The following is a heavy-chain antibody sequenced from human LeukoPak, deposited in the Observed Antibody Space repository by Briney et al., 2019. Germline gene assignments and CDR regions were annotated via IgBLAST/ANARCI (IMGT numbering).Heavy chain of an antibody. J-gene: IGHJ4*02. Sequence: ASVKVSCKASGYTFTSYGISWVRQAPGQGLEWMGWISAYNGNTNYARKLQGRVTMTTDTSTSTAYMELRSLRSDDTAVYYCARDGPLIIWSRTRGDYWGQGTLVTVSS. V-gene: IGHV1-18*01. CDR1: GYTFTSYG. CDR3: ARDGPLIIWSRTRGDY. D-gene: IGHD3-10*01. CDR2: ISAYNGNT.